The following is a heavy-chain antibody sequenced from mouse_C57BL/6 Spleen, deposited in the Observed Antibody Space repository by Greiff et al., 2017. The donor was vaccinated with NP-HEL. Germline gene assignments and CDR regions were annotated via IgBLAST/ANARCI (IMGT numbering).Heavy chain of an antibody. J-gene: IGHJ3*01. CDR3: ARYGLNLWFAY. D-gene: IGHD6-1*01. V-gene: IGHV7-3*01. Sequence: EVMLVESGGGLVQPGGSLSLSCAASGFTFTDYYMSWVRQPPGKALEWLGFIRNKANGYTTEYSASVKGRFTISRDNSQSILYLQMNALRAEDSATYYCARYGLNLWFAYWGQGTLVTVSA. CDR2: IRNKANGYTT. CDR1: GFTFTDYY.